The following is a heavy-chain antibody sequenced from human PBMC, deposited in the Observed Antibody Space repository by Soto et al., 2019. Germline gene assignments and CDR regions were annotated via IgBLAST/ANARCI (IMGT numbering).Heavy chain of an antibody. Sequence: QVNLKESGPVLVNPTETLTLRCTVSGLSITDSEMGVSWIRQPPGQPLEWLAHIDSSGEKSYRTFLKSRLAISKDTSKSQIVLTMTNMDPADTATYYCARRHLAVAVSPWFDPWGQGIPVTVSS. CDR1: GLSITDSEMG. CDR2: IDSSGEK. D-gene: IGHD6-19*01. CDR3: ARRHLAVAVSPWFDP. V-gene: IGHV2-26*01. J-gene: IGHJ5*02.